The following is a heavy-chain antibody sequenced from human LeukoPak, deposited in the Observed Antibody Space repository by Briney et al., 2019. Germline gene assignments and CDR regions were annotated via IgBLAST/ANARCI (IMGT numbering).Heavy chain of an antibody. D-gene: IGHD1-26*01. CDR1: GGTFSSYA. CDR3: ARAIGGSYYYFDY. CDR2: IIPIFGTA. V-gene: IGHV1-69*05. Sequence: VASVKVSCKASGGTFSSYAISWVRQAPGQGLEWMGGIIPIFGTANYAQKFQGRVMITTDESTSTAYMELSSLRSEDTAVYYCARAIGGSYYYFDYWGQGTLVTVSS. J-gene: IGHJ4*02.